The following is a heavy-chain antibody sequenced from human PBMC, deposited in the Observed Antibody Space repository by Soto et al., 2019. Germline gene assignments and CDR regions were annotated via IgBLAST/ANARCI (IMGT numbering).Heavy chain of an antibody. CDR3: ARGIRGHYGSDV. CDR1: GFIFSSYW. D-gene: IGHD5-12*01. Sequence: EVQLVECGGDLVQPGGSLRLSCAASGFIFSSYWMHWVRQAPGKGLVWVSRVKSDGSTYYADSVKGRFTISRDNAKNTLYLQMNSLTVEDTAVSYCARGIRGHYGSDVWGQGTMVTVSS. J-gene: IGHJ3*01. CDR2: VKSDGST. V-gene: IGHV3-74*01.